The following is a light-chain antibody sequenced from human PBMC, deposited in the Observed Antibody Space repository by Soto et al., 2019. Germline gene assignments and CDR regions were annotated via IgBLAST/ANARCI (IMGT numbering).Light chain of an antibody. Sequence: EIVLTQSPATLSSSPGERATLSCRASQSIDTYLAWYQQKPGQAPRLLIYDASDRATGIPARFSGSGSGTAFTLTISGLEPEDFATYYCQNYNSAPWTFGRGTKVDIK. CDR1: QSIDTY. CDR2: DAS. J-gene: IGKJ1*01. V-gene: IGKV3-11*01. CDR3: QNYNSAPWT.